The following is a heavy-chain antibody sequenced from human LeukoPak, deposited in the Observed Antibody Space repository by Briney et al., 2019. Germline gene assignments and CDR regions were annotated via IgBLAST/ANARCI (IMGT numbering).Heavy chain of an antibody. D-gene: IGHD5-24*01. CDR3: AKRDGYNYRHYFDY. CDR1: GFTFSSHS. J-gene: IGHJ4*02. Sequence: GGSLRLSCDPSGFTFSSHSMSWVRHAPGGGLGWVSAIIGRGGHTYYAEYVKGRFTIYRDNSKNTLFMQMNSLRAEDTALYYGAKRDGYNYRHYFDYWGQGTLVSVSS. CDR2: IIGRGGHT. V-gene: IGHV3-23*01.